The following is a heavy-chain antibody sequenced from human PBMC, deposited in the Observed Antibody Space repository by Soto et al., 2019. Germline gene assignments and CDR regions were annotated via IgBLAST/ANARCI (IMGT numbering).Heavy chain of an antibody. CDR2: IIPLVHII. V-gene: IGHV1-69*04. CDR1: GGFYSIKT. CDR3: ARARRRDDSNTFEAFDV. J-gene: IGHJ3*01. D-gene: IGHD3-22*01. Sequence: QVQLVQSGAEVKKPGSSVKVSCKASGGFYSIKTISWVRQAPGHGLEWMGRIIPLVHIINNAQKFHGRVAISAVKSTRTAYMELSSLKSDDTAIYFCARARRRDDSNTFEAFDVWGQGTMVTVSS.